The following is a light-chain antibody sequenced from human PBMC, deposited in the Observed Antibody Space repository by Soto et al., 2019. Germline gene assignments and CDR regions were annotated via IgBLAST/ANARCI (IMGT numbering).Light chain of an antibody. J-gene: IGKJ1*01. V-gene: IGKV1-12*01. CDR3: QQGNSVPWT. Sequence: DIQMTQSPSSVSASVGDRVTITCRASQGISTWLAWYQQKPGKAPKLLIYAASSLQSVVPSRFSGSGSGTDFTLTISSLQPDNFATFSCQQGNSVPWTFGLGTKVEIK. CDR2: AAS. CDR1: QGISTW.